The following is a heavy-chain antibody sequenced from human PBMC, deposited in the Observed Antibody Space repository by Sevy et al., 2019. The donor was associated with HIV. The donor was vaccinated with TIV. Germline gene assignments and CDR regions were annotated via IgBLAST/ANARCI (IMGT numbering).Heavy chain of an antibody. CDR1: GFTFGDYA. CDR3: TRGLYYYDSSGYYSAEYFQH. CDR2: IRSKAYGGTT. Sequence: GGSLRLSCTASGFTFGDYAMSWFRQAPGKGLEWVGFIRSKAYGGTTEYAASVKGRFTISRDDSKSFAYLQMNSLKTEDTAVYYCTRGLYYYDSSGYYSAEYFQHWGQGTLVTVSS. J-gene: IGHJ1*01. V-gene: IGHV3-49*03. D-gene: IGHD3-22*01.